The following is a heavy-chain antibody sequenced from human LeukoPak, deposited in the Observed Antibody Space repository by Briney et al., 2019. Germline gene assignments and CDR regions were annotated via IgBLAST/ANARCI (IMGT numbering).Heavy chain of an antibody. V-gene: IGHV3-48*03. D-gene: IGHD3-16*01. CDR2: ISSSSSTI. CDR3: ARERGGDY. Sequence: GGSLRLSCAASGFTFSGYEMNWVRQAPGKGLEWVSYISSSSSTIYYADSVKGRFTISRDNAKNSLYLQMDGLRAEDTAVYYCARERGGDYWGQGTLVTVSS. J-gene: IGHJ4*02. CDR1: GFTFSGYE.